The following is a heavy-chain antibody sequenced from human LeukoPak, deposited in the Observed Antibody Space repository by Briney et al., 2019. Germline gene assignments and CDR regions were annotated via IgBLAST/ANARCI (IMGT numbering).Heavy chain of an antibody. CDR1: GGSISSGSYY. Sequence: PSQTLSLTCTVSGGSISSGSYYWSWIRQPAGKGLEWIGRIYTSGSTNYNPSLKSRVTMSVDTSKNQFSLKLSSVTAADTAVYYCARVGVPAAIHAFDIWGQGTMVTVSS. CDR3: ARVGVPAAIHAFDI. J-gene: IGHJ3*02. V-gene: IGHV4-61*02. D-gene: IGHD2-2*01. CDR2: IYTSGST.